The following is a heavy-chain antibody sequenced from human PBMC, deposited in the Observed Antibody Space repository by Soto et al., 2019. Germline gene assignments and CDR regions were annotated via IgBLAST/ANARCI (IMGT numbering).Heavy chain of an antibody. D-gene: IGHD1-26*01. CDR3: ARGVGLDY. CDR1: GFTFSNYW. J-gene: IGHJ4*02. CDR2: IKEDGGEE. V-gene: IGHV3-7*01. Sequence: EAQLVESGGGLVQPGGSLRLSCVTSGFTFSNYWVPWDRQAPGQGLEWVANIKEDGGEEYYGDSVKGQFSVSRDNATKPVDLQPNSLRAEDTAVASCARGVGLDYWCQGTRVTVSS.